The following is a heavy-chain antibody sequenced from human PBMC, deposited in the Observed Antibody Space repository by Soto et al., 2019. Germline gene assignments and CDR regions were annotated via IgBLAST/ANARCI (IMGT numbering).Heavy chain of an antibody. Sequence: PSETLSLTCTVSGGSISSYYWSWIRQPPGKGLEWIGYIYYSGSTNYNPSLRSRVTISVDTSKNQFSLKLSSVTAADTAVYYCARVGATVTPSLTYYGMDVWGQGTTVTVSS. V-gene: IGHV4-59*01. J-gene: IGHJ6*02. CDR1: GGSISSYY. CDR2: IYYSGST. CDR3: ARVGATVTPSLTYYGMDV. D-gene: IGHD4-17*01.